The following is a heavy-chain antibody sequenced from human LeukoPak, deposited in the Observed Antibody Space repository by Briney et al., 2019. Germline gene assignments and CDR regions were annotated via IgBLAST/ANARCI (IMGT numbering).Heavy chain of an antibody. J-gene: IGHJ4*02. CDR2: ISGSDGST. Sequence: GGSLRLSCAASGFTFSTYALSWVRQAPGKGLEWVSSISGSDGSTYYADSVKGRFAISRDNSKNTLYLQMNSLRAEDTATYFCAKDVYGDYGGLDYWGQGTLVTVSS. D-gene: IGHD4-17*01. V-gene: IGHV3-23*01. CDR3: AKDVYGDYGGLDY. CDR1: GFTFSTYA.